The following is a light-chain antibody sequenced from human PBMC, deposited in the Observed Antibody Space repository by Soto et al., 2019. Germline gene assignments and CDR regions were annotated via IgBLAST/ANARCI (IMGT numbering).Light chain of an antibody. J-gene: IGLJ2*01. CDR1: SSDVGGYNY. V-gene: IGLV2-14*01. CDR2: EVS. Sequence: QSALTQPASVSGSPGQSITISCTGTSSDVGGYNYVSWYQQHPGKAPKLMIYEVSDRPSGVSNRSSGSKSGNTASLTISGLQAEDEADYYCSSYTSSTTPVFGGGTNVTVL. CDR3: SSYTSSTTPV.